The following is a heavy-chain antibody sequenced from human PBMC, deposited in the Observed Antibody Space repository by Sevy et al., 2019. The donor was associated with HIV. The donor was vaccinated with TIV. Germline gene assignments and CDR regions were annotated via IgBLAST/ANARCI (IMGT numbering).Heavy chain of an antibody. J-gene: IGHJ4*01. CDR1: GYTFTGYY. CDR2: INPNSGGT. D-gene: IGHD6-13*01. CDR3: ARDVNIVYSSSWQPDDY. Sequence: ASVKVSCKASGYTFTGYYMHWVRQAPGQGLEWMGWINPNSGGTNYAQKFQGRVTMTRDTSISTAYMELSRLRSDDTAVYYCARDVNIVYSSSWQPDDYWGHGTLVTVSS. V-gene: IGHV1-2*02.